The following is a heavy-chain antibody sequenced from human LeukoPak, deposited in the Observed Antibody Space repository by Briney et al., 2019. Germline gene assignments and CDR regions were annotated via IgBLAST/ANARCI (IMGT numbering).Heavy chain of an antibody. J-gene: IGHJ4*02. CDR1: GFTFSSYS. Sequence: GGSLRLSCAASGFTFSSYSMNWVRQAPGKGLEWVSSISSSSSYIYYADSVKGRFTISRDNAKNSLYLLMNSLRAEDTAVYYCARAGWLSIDYWGQGTLVTVSS. V-gene: IGHV3-21*01. CDR3: ARAGWLSIDY. CDR2: ISSSSSYI. D-gene: IGHD3-22*01.